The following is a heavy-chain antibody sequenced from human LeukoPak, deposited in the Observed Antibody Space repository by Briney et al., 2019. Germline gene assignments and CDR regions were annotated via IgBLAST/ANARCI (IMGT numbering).Heavy chain of an antibody. Sequence: GGSLRLSCVASGFTFSSYSMTWVRQAPGKGLEWVSYISSRSGTIYYADSVKGRFTISRDNAKNSLYLQMNSLRAEDTAVYYCARAATDEDYWGQGTLVTVSS. CDR2: ISSRSGTI. V-gene: IGHV3-48*04. CDR1: GFTFSSYS. J-gene: IGHJ4*02. CDR3: ARAATDEDY. D-gene: IGHD6-25*01.